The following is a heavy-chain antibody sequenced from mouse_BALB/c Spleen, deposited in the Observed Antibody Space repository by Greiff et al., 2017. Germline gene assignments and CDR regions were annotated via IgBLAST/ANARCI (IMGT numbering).Heavy chain of an antibody. Sequence: VQLQQSGAELMKPGASVKISCKATGYTFSSYWIEWVKQRPGHGLEWIGEILPGSGSTNYNEKFKGKATFTADTSSNTAYMQLSSLTSEDSDVYYCARKGGYGASMDYWGQGTSVTVSS. V-gene: IGHV1-9*01. D-gene: IGHD1-1*02. CDR1: GYTFSSYW. CDR2: ILPGSGST. J-gene: IGHJ4*01. CDR3: ARKGGYGASMDY.